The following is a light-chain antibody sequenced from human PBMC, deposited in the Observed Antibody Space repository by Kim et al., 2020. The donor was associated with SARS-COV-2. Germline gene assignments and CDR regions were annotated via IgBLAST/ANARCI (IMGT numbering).Light chain of an antibody. J-gene: IGKJ3*01. CDR1: QDISNY. Sequence: DIQMTQSPSSLPASVGDRVTITCQASQDISNYLNWYQQKPGKAPKLLIYDASNLETGVPSRFSGSGSGTDFIFTISSLQPEDIATYYCQQYDNLPFTFGPGTKVDIK. V-gene: IGKV1-33*01. CDR3: QQYDNLPFT. CDR2: DAS.